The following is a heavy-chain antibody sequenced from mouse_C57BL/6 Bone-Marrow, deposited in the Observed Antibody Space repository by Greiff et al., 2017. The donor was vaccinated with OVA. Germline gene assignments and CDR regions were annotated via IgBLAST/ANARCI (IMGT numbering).Heavy chain of an antibody. Sequence: EVKLVESGGGLVQPGGSLKLSCAASGFTFSDYYMYWVRQTPEKRLEWVAYISNGGGSTYYPDAVKGRFTISRDNAKNTLYLQMSRLKSEDTAMYYCASKFSHDNYGSSHYWYFDVWGTGTTVTVSS. D-gene: IGHD1-1*01. CDR1: GFTFSDYY. CDR3: ASKFSHDNYGSSHYWYFDV. V-gene: IGHV5-12*01. J-gene: IGHJ1*03. CDR2: ISNGGGST.